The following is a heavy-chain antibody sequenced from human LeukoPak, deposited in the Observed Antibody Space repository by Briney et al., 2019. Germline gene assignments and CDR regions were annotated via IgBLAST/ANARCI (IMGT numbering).Heavy chain of an antibody. J-gene: IGHJ4*02. Sequence: ASVKVSCKASGYTFTSYDINWVRQATGQGLEWMGWMNPNSGNTGYAQKFQGRVTMTRNTSISTAYIELSSLRSEDTAVYYCATYYYDSSGYNTYFDYWGQGTLVTVSS. V-gene: IGHV1-8*01. CDR2: MNPNSGNT. CDR3: ATYYYDSSGYNTYFDY. D-gene: IGHD3-22*01. CDR1: GYTFTSYD.